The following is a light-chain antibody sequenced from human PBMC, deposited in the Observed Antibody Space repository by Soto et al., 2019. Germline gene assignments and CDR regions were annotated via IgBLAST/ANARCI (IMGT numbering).Light chain of an antibody. V-gene: IGLV2-8*01. J-gene: IGLJ1*01. CDR3: SSYAGANNRLSV. Sequence: QSLLAQPPSASGSPGQSVTISCSGTISDVGAYNYGSWYQQHPGKAPRLLIYEVSQRPSGVPDRFSGSKSDNTASLTVSGLQPEDEADYYCSSYAGANNRLSVFGTGTKVTVL. CDR1: ISDVGAYNY. CDR2: EVS.